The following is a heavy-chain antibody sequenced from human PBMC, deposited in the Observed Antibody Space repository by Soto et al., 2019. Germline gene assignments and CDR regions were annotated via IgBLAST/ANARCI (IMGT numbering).Heavy chain of an antibody. D-gene: IGHD3-10*01. CDR3: AKYVSGRRANWFDP. CDR2: IDPSDSYT. V-gene: IGHV5-10-1*01. Sequence: GASLKISGRGSGYSFTSYWIGWVRQMPGKGLEWMGRIDPSDSYTKYSPSFQGHVTISADKSISTAYLQWSSLKASDTAMYYCAKYVSGRRANWFDPWGQGPLPPVS. J-gene: IGHJ5*02. CDR1: GYSFTSYW.